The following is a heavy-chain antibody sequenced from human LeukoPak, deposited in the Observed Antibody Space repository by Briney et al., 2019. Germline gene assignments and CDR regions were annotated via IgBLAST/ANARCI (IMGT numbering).Heavy chain of an antibody. Sequence: ASVKVSCKASGGTFNSYAISWVRQAPGQGREWMGGIIPIFGTANYAQKFQGRVTITADESTSTAYMELSSLRSEDTAVYYCALSQSRSFDYWGQGTLVTVSS. J-gene: IGHJ4*02. V-gene: IGHV1-69*01. CDR2: IIPIFGTA. CDR3: ALSQSRSFDY. CDR1: GGTFNSYA. D-gene: IGHD2-2*01.